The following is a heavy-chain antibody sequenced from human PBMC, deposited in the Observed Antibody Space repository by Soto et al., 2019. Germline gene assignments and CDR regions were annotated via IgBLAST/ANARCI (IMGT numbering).Heavy chain of an antibody. Sequence: EVQLVESGGGLVQPGGSLRLSCAASGFTVSSNYMSWVRQAPGKELEWVSVIFSGGSTYYADSVKGRFTITRDNSKNTLYLQMNSLRAEDTAVYYCARGNSYAHQFDYWGQGTLVTVSS. D-gene: IGHD5-18*01. CDR3: ARGNSYAHQFDY. V-gene: IGHV3-66*01. CDR2: IFSGGST. J-gene: IGHJ4*02. CDR1: GFTVSSNY.